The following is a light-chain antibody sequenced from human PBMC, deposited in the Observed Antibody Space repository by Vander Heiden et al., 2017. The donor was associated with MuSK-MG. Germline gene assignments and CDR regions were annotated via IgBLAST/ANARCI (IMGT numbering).Light chain of an antibody. CDR3: AAWDDSRNGWV. J-gene: IGLJ3*02. CDR1: SSNIGSNT. V-gene: IGLV1-44*01. Sequence: SVLPPPPSASATPGQRVTTSCAGSSSNIGSNTVNWYQQLPGTAPKLLIYSNSQRPSGVPDRFSGSKSGTSASLAISGLQAEDEADYYCAAWDDSRNGWVFGGGTKLTVL. CDR2: SNS.